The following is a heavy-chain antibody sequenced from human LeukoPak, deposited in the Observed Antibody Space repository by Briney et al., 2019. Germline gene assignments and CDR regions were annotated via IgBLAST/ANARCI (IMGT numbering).Heavy chain of an antibody. CDR3: ARAAWGGGYCSSTSCYLSYYYYMDV. V-gene: IGHV3-48*04. D-gene: IGHD2-2*01. J-gene: IGHJ6*03. Sequence: GGSLRLSCAASGFTFRTYSMNWVRQAPGKGLEWVSYISNSATTIYYTDSVKGRFTISRDNAKNSLYLHMHSLRAEDTAVYYCARAAWGGGYCSSTSCYLSYYYYMDVWGKGTTVTVSS. CDR2: ISNSATTI. CDR1: GFTFRTYS.